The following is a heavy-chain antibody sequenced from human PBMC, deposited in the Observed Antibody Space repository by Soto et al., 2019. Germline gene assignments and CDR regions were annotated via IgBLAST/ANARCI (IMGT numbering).Heavy chain of an antibody. CDR2: ISYDGSLQ. J-gene: IGHJ4*02. V-gene: IGHV3-30*03. CDR3: VSDRGYGHASVPYS. CDR1: GFAFSSYG. Sequence: HAQLVESGGGVVQPGRSLRLSCAASGFAFSSYGMHWVRQAPGTGLEWVEVISYDGSLQHYADSVKGRFTISRDNSKNLVLLQMSSLRAEDTAVYYCVSDRGYGHASVPYSWGQGTLVSVSS. D-gene: IGHD5-18*01.